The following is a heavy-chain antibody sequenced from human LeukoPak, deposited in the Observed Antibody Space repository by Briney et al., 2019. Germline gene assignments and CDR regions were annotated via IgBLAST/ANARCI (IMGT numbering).Heavy chain of an antibody. CDR3: ARADRLHGGPYLIGP. CDR2: INPNSGGT. CDR1: GYSFTDYY. V-gene: IGHV1-2*02. D-gene: IGHD2-21*01. Sequence: ASVKVSFKTSGYSFTDYYMHWVRQAPGQGLEWMGWINPNSGGTSSAQKFQGRVTMTRDTSITTVYMEVSWLTSDDAAIYYCARADRLHGGPYLIGPWGQGTLVTVSS. J-gene: IGHJ5*02.